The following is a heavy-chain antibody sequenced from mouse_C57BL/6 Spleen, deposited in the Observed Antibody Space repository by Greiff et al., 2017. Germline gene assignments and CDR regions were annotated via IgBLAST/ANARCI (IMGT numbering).Heavy chain of an antibody. J-gene: IGHJ3*01. CDR1: GYAFTNYL. V-gene: IGHV1-54*01. Sequence: VQLQESGAELVRPGTSVKVSCKASGYAFTNYLIEWVKQRPGQGLEWIGVINPGSGGTNYNEKFKGKATLTADKSSSTAYMQLSSLTSEDSAVYFCARGDWFACWGQGTLVTVSA. CDR2: INPGSGGT. CDR3: ARGDWFAC.